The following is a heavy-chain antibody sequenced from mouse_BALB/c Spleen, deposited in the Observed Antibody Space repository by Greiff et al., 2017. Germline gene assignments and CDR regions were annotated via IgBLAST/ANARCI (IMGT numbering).Heavy chain of an antibody. CDR3: TTGYGSSYWYFDV. J-gene: IGHJ1*01. Sequence: DVKLVESGGGLVQPGGSMKLSCVASGFTFSSYWMSWVRQSPEKGLEWVAEIRLKSDNYATHYAESVKGKFTISRDDSKSRLYLQMNSLRAEDTGIYYCTTGYGSSYWYFDVWGAGTTVTVSS. D-gene: IGHD1-1*01. CDR2: IRLKSDNYAT. CDR1: GFTFSSYW. V-gene: IGHV6-6*02.